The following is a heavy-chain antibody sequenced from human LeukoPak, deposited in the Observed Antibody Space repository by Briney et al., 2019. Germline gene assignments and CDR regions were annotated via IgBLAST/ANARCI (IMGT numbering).Heavy chain of an antibody. V-gene: IGHV3-23*01. CDR3: AREYESGTYFDY. Sequence: GGCLRLSCAASGFTFSSFAMSWVRQAPGKGLEWDSGISGSGGSTYYADSVKGRFTISRDNSKNTLYLQMNSLRAEDTAIYYCAREYESGTYFDYWGQGTLVTVSS. D-gene: IGHD3-10*01. CDR2: ISGSGGST. J-gene: IGHJ4*02. CDR1: GFTFSSFA.